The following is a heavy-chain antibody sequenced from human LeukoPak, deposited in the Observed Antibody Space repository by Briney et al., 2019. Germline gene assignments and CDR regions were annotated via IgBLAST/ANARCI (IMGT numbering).Heavy chain of an antibody. CDR2: ISYSGNA. CDR1: GGSISHYY. CDR3: ARDKYEYYSSGHYYGLDY. D-gene: IGHD3-22*01. Sequence: SETLSLTCTVSGGSISHYYWSWIRQPPGKGLEWIGYISYSGNANYNPSLKSRATIALLTSKNQFSLRLSSVTAADTAVYYCARDKYEYYSSGHYYGLDYWGQGIMVPVSS. V-gene: IGHV4-59*01. J-gene: IGHJ4*02.